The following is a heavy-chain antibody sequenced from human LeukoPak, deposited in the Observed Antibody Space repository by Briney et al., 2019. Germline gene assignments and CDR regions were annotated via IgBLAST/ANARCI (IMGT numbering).Heavy chain of an antibody. J-gene: IGHJ3*02. Sequence: SETLSLTCAVYGGSFSGYYWSWIRQPPGKGLEWIGEINHSGSTNYNPSLKSRVTISVDTSKNQFSLKLSSVTAADTAVYYCASEHSSSSGGHAFDIWGQGTMVTVSS. CDR1: GGSFSGYY. CDR3: ASEHSSSSGGHAFDI. D-gene: IGHD6-6*01. CDR2: INHSGST. V-gene: IGHV4-34*01.